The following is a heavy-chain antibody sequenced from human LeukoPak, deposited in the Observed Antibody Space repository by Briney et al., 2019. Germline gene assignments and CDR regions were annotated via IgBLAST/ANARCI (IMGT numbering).Heavy chain of an antibody. Sequence: GGSLRLSCAASGFIFNTYAMHWVRQAPGKGLEWVAVISYDGSNEYYADSVKGRFTISRDNSKNTLYLQMNSLWAEDTAVYYCARPFYDFLSGFYTGYFDYWGRGTLVTVSS. CDR3: ARPFYDFLSGFYTGYFDY. J-gene: IGHJ4*02. V-gene: IGHV3-30-3*01. CDR1: GFIFNTYA. CDR2: ISYDGSNE. D-gene: IGHD3-3*01.